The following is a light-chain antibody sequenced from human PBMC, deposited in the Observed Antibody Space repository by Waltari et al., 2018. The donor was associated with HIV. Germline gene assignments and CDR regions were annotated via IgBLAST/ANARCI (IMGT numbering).Light chain of an antibody. V-gene: IGLV3-27*01. J-gene: IGLJ2*01. CDR1: VLAKKY. CDR3: YSAADNNLGV. CDR2: KGS. Sequence: SYELTQPSSVSVSPGQTARITCSGDVLAKKYARWFQKKPGQAPVLVISKGSERPSGIPERFSGSRSGTTVTLTISGAQVEDEADYYCYSAADNNLGVFGGGTKLTVL.